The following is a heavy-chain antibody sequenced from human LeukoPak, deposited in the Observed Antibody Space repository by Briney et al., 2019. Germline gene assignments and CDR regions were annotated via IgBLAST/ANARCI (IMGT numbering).Heavy chain of an antibody. Sequence: SETLSLTCTVSGGSISSSSYYWGWIRQPPGKGLEWIGTIYYTGSTYYNPSLKSRVTISVDTSKNQFSLKLSSLTAADTAVYYCARGVTMIVVVIHDWYFDLWGRGTLVTVSS. CDR1: GGSISSSSYY. D-gene: IGHD3-22*01. J-gene: IGHJ2*01. CDR2: IYYTGST. V-gene: IGHV4-39*01. CDR3: ARGVTMIVVVIHDWYFDL.